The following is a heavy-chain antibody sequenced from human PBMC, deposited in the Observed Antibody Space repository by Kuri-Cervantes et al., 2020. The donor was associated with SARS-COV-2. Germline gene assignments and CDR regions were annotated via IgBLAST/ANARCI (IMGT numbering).Heavy chain of an antibody. V-gene: IGHV4-61*01. D-gene: IGHD2-15*01. CDR1: GYSISSGYY. CDR3: ARGECSGGSCYSFDY. Sequence: SETLSLTCAVSGYSISSGYYWGWIRQPPGKGLEWIGYIYYSGSTNYNPSLESRVTISVDTSKNQFSLKLSSVTAADTAVYYCARGECSGGSCYSFDYWGQGTLVTVSS. J-gene: IGHJ4*02. CDR2: IYYSGST.